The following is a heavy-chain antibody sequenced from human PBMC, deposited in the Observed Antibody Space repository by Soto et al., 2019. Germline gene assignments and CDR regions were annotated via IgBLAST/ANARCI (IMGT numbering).Heavy chain of an antibody. CDR3: TRVRQLVGYFYYCRDG. Sequence: ASVQFSCTASAYTFTNYGITWMRQAPRQGLEWMGCISAYNGETHYTQRTQGRVTMTTETTTSTTYIKCRGPRSDDRTVHYGTRVRQLVGYFYYCRDGWGKGTTVTVSS. J-gene: IGHJ6*03. CDR2: ISAYNGET. CDR1: AYTFTNYG. D-gene: IGHD6-6*01. V-gene: IGHV1-18*01.